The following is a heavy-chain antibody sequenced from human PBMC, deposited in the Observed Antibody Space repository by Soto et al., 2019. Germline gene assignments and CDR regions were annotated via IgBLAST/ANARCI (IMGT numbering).Heavy chain of an antibody. CDR2: ISGYNGNT. V-gene: IGHV1-18*01. Sequence: QVQLVQSGVEVKKPGASVKVSCKASGYTFTSYGIHWVRQAPGQGLEWMGWISGYNGNTHYAQKFQGRVTMTTDTATTTAYMDLRNLRSDDTDVYYCGRERDGSSWSSAEYLQHWGQGTLVTVSS. D-gene: IGHD6-13*01. CDR3: GRERDGSSWSSAEYLQH. J-gene: IGHJ1*01. CDR1: GYTFTSYG.